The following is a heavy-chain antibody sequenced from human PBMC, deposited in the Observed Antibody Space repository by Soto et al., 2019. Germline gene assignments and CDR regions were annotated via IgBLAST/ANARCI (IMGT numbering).Heavy chain of an antibody. CDR1: GYSFTSYW. V-gene: IGHV5-51*01. Sequence: PGESLTISCKGSGYSFTSYWISWVRQMPGKGLEWMGIIYPSDSDTRYRPSFQGHVTISADKSISSAYLQWSSLRASDTAMYYCARGGVSTRTFDYWGQGTPVTVPQ. CDR2: IYPSDSDT. CDR3: ARGGVSTRTFDY. J-gene: IGHJ4*02. D-gene: IGHD3-3*01.